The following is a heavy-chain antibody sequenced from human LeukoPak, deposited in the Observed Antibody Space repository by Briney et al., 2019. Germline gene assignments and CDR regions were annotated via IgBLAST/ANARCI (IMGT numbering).Heavy chain of an antibody. V-gene: IGHV3-21*01. CDR3: ARDPRGYDY. CDR2: ISSSSSYK. CDR1: GFTFSSYS. Sequence: GGSLRLSCAASGFTFSSYSMNWVRQPPGKGLEWVSSISSSSSYKYYADSVKGRSTISRDNAKNSLYLQMNSLRAEDTAVYYCARDPRGYDYWGQGTLVTVFS. J-gene: IGHJ4*02. D-gene: IGHD6-13*01.